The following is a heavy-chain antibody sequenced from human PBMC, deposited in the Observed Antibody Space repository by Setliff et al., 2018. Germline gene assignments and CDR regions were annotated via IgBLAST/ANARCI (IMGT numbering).Heavy chain of an antibody. D-gene: IGHD3-10*01. CDR2: IQNGGNT. CDR1: GDSISRYY. J-gene: IGHJ6*03. V-gene: IGHV4-59*03. Sequence: PSETLSLTCTVSGDSISRYYWSWIRQPPGKGLEWIGYIQNGGNTKYNPSLGSRITMSVDTSKNQFSLKLSSVTAADTAVYYCARHVGTRSRGYNYYYYFMDVWGKGTTVTVSS. CDR3: ARHVGTRSRGYNYYYYFMDV.